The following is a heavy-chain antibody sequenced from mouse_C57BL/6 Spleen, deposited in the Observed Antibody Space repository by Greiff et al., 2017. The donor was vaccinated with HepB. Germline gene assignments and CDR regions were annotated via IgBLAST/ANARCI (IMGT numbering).Heavy chain of an antibody. CDR1: GYTFTSYW. CDR2: IHPNSGST. CDR3: ARYGGSSYYLDY. J-gene: IGHJ2*01. Sequence: QVQLQQPGAELVKPGASVKLSCKASGYTFTSYWMHWVKQRPGQGLEWIGMIHPNSGSTNYNEKFKSKATLTVDKSSSTAYMQLSSLTSEDSAVYYCARYGGSSYYLDYWGQGTTLTVSS. D-gene: IGHD1-1*01. V-gene: IGHV1-64*01.